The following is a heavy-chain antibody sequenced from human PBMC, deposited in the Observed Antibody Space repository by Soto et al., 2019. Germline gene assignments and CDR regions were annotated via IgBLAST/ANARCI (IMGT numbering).Heavy chain of an antibody. V-gene: IGHV1-46*03. CDR1: GYTFTSYY. J-gene: IGHJ6*02. Sequence: ASVKVSCKASGYTFTSYYMHWVRQAPGQGPEWMGIINPSGGGTSYAQKFQGRVTMTRDTSTSTVYMELSSLRSEDTAVYYCARAGSGSRTTYYYYGMDVWGQGTTVTVSS. CDR2: INPSGGGT. D-gene: IGHD3-10*01. CDR3: ARAGSGSRTTYYYYGMDV.